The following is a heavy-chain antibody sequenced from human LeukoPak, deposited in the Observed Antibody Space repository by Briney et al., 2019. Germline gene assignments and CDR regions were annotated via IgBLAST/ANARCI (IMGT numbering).Heavy chain of an antibody. CDR2: ISAYNGNT. J-gene: IGHJ4*02. V-gene: IGHV1-18*01. Sequence: ASVKVSCKASGYTFTSYGISWVRQAPGQGLEWMGWISAYNGNTNYAQKLQGRVTMTTDTSTSTAYMELRSLRSDDTAVYYCARDLSRDTAMVTVIGTRWVRDYWGQGTLVTVSS. CDR1: GYTFTSYG. D-gene: IGHD5-18*01. CDR3: ARDLSRDTAMVTVIGTRWVRDY.